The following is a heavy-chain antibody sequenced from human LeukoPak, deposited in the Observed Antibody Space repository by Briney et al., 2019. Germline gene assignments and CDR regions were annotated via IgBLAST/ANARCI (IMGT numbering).Heavy chain of an antibody. J-gene: IGHJ4*02. D-gene: IGHD4-23*01. CDR1: GFSFSTYS. CDR3: ARAAYGGYSAVDY. V-gene: IGHV3-21*01. Sequence: GGSLRLSCAASGFSFSTYSMDWVRQAPGKGLEWVSSISSSSSHIYYADSVKGRFVISRDNAKNTLYLQMNSLKAEDTAVYYCARAAYGGYSAVDYWGQGTLVTVSS. CDR2: ISSSSSHI.